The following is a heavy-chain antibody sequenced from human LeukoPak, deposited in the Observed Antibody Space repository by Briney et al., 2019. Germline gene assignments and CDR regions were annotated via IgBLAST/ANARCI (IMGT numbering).Heavy chain of an antibody. V-gene: IGHV1-46*01. CDR1: GYTFTSYY. CDR3: AREGSTRRWFDP. J-gene: IGHJ5*02. Sequence: ASVKVSCTASGYTFTSYYMHWVRQAPGQGLEWMGIINPSGGSTSYAQKFQGRVTMTRDMSTSTVYMELSGLRSEDTAVYYCAREGSTRRWFDPWGQGTLVTVSS. CDR2: INPSGGST. D-gene: IGHD2-2*01.